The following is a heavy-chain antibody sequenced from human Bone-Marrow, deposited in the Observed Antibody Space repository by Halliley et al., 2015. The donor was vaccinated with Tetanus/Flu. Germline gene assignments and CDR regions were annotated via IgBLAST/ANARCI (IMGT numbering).Heavy chain of an antibody. V-gene: IGHV3-23*01. J-gene: IGHJ4*02. CDR3: AKAIVGSSGCSDY. D-gene: IGHD6-19*01. CDR1: GFPFTTYA. CDR2: ISGSADKT. Sequence: SLRLSCTASGFPFTTYAVVWVRQAPGKGLEWVSSISGSADKTYYADSVKGRFTISRDNSRNMLYLQMNSLRADGTAVYYCAKAIVGSSGCSDYWGQGTLVTVSS.